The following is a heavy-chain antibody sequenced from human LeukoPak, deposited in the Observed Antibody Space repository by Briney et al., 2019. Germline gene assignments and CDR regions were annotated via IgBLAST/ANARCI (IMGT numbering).Heavy chain of an antibody. V-gene: IGHV4-61*02. CDR2: IYISGST. J-gene: IGHJ6*03. D-gene: IGHD3-10*01. Sequence: TSETLSLTCTVSGGSISSGSYYWSWIRQPAGKGLEWIGRIYISGSTNYNPSLKSRVTISVDRSKNQFSLKLSSVTAADTAVYYCARDRLWFGEQTYYYYMDVWGKGTTVTISS. CDR3: ARDRLWFGEQTYYYYMDV. CDR1: GGSISSGSYY.